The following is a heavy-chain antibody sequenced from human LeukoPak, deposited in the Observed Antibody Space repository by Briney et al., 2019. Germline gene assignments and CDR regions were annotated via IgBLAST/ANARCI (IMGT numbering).Heavy chain of an antibody. CDR3: ATQFTVVPGAAISDGMDV. CDR2: IYYSGST. D-gene: IGHD2-2*01. Sequence: SETLSLTCTVSGGSTRSSSYYWGWIRQPPGKGLEWIGNIYYSGSTYYNPSLKSRVTISVDTSNNQFSLNLSSVTAADTAVYYCATQFTVVPGAAISDGMDVWGKGTMVTVSS. J-gene: IGHJ6*03. CDR1: GGSTRSSSYY. V-gene: IGHV4-39*01.